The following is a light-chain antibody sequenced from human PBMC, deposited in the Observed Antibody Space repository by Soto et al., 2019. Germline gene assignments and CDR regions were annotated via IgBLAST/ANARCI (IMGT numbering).Light chain of an antibody. CDR3: QSYDSTLRGLVA. V-gene: IGLV2-14*03. CDR1: SNDIGTYDY. Sequence: QSVLTQPTSVSGSPGQSITISCTGNSNDIGTYDYVSWYQQHPGKAPKLLIYGNNNRPSGVPARFSGSKSGTSASLAITGLQVEDEADYYCQSYDSTLRGLVAFGGGTKLTVL. CDR2: GNN. J-gene: IGLJ2*01.